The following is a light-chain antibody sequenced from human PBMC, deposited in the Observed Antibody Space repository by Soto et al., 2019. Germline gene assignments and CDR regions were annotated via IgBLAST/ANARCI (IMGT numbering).Light chain of an antibody. Sequence: EIVLTQSPGTLSLSPGERATLSCRTSQSVRNNYLAWYQQKPGQAPRLLIHDASSRATGIPDRFSGSGSGTEFTLTISRLEPVDFAVYYCQQCSSSPLTFGGGTKVEIK. CDR3: QQCSSSPLT. V-gene: IGKV3-20*01. CDR1: QSVRNNY. J-gene: IGKJ4*01. CDR2: DAS.